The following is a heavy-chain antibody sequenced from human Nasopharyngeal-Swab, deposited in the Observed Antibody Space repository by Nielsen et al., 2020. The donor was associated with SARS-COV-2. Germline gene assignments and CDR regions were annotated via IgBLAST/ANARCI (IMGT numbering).Heavy chain of an antibody. CDR3: ARGPALVIRKTLSSGFDI. CDR1: GGSFSGSY. J-gene: IGHJ3*02. V-gene: IGHV4-34*01. D-gene: IGHD3-10*01. Sequence: SETLSLTCAVFGGSFSGSYWSWIRQPPGRGLEWIGEINHSGSTMYIPSLKGRVTISVDTSKNQFSLNLTSVTAADTAMYYCARGPALVIRKTLSSGFDIWGQGTMVTVSS. CDR2: INHSGST.